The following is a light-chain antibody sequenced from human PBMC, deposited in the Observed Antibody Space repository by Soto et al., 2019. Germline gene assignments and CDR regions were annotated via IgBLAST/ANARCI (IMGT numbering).Light chain of an antibody. CDR3: QQHSKWPPWT. J-gene: IGKJ1*01. V-gene: IGKV3-15*01. CDR1: QSLSGN. Sequence: EIMMTQSPGTLTDSPSETVTLSCRTKQSLSGNLAWYQQKPGQAPRLLIFRASTRATGVPARFSGRGSGTEFPLTISGLQSEDFTVYYCQQHSKWPPWTFGPGTKLDNK. CDR2: RAS.